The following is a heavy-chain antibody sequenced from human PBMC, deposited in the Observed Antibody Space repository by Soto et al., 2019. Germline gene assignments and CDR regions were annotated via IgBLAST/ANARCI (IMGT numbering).Heavy chain of an antibody. Sequence: EVQLLESGGGLVQPGGSLRLSCAASGLTFINYAMTWDRQAPGKGLEWVSGISGSGGNTYYADSVKGRFTISRDNAKDTLYLQMNRLRAEDTAVYYCTRNRDIYGTFDYWGQGTLVTVSS. V-gene: IGHV3-23*01. CDR1: GLTFINYA. CDR2: ISGSGGNT. CDR3: TRNRDIYGTFDY. J-gene: IGHJ4*02. D-gene: IGHD5-18*01.